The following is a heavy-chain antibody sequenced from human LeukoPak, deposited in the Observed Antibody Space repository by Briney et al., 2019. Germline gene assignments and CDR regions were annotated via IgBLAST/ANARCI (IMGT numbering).Heavy chain of an antibody. J-gene: IGHJ5*02. CDR1: GFTFSSFE. CDR2: ISASDSNI. CDR3: ARESRAADDNSVGFDP. D-gene: IGHD1-20*01. V-gene: IGHV3-48*03. Sequence: GGSLRLSCSASGFTFSSFEMHWVRQAPGKGLEWVSYISASDSNIYYLDSVKGRFTISRDNAKNSLFLQMNSLRADDTAVYYCARESRAADDNSVGFDPWGQGTLVTVSS.